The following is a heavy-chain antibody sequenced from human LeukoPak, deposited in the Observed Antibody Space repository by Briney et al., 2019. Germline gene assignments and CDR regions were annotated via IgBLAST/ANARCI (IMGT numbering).Heavy chain of an antibody. CDR3: ARLRLPPAAGIDY. D-gene: IGHD6-13*01. CDR2: IYYSGST. CDR1: GGSISSYY. V-gene: IGHV4-59*08. J-gene: IGHJ4*02. Sequence: PSETLSLTCTVSGGSISSYYWSWIRQPPGKGLEWIGYIYYSGSTNYNPSLKSRVTISVDTSKNQFSLKLSSVTAADTAVYYCARLRLPPAAGIDYWGQGTLVTVSS.